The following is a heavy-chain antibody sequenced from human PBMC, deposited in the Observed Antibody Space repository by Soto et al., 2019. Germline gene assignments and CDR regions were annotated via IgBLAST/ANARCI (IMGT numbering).Heavy chain of an antibody. J-gene: IGHJ6*02. CDR3: ARVLRENINYVTRYYYYGMDV. D-gene: IGHD4-4*01. CDR1: GGSISSSSYY. Sequence: PETLSLTCTVSGGSISSSSYYWGWIRQPPGKGLEWIGSIYYSGSTYYNPSLKSRVTISVDTSKNQFSLKLSSVTAADTAVYYCARVLRENINYVTRYYYYGMDVWGQGTTVTVSS. CDR2: IYYSGST. V-gene: IGHV4-39*07.